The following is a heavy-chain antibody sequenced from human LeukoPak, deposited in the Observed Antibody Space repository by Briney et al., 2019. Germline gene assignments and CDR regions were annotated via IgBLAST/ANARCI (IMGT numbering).Heavy chain of an antibody. V-gene: IGHV3-23*01. CDR1: GFTFSNFA. Sequence: PGGSLRLSCAASGFTFSNFAMSWVRQAPGKGLEWVSAISGSGDTTYYADSVMGRFTISRDSSKNTLFLQMNSLRAEDTAVYYCARDLCTSTNCYGAFDYWGQGTLVTVSS. J-gene: IGHJ4*02. D-gene: IGHD2-2*01. CDR2: ISGSGDTT. CDR3: ARDLCTSTNCYGAFDY.